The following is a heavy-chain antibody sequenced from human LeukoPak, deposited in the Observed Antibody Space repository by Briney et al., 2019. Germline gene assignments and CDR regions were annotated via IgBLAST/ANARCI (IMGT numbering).Heavy chain of an antibody. CDR3: AKAGGSSWDPFDY. CDR1: GFTFSSYG. CDR2: IRNDGSHK. D-gene: IGHD6-13*01. V-gene: IGHV3-30*02. Sequence: GSLRLSCAASGFTFSSYGMHWVRQGPGKGLEWVAFIRNDGSHKYYADSVRGRFTISRDNSKNTLYLQMNSLRADDTAVYYCAKAGGSSWDPFDYWGQGTLVTVSS. J-gene: IGHJ4*02.